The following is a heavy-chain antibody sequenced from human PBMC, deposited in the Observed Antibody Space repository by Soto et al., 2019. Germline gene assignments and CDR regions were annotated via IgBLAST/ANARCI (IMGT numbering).Heavy chain of an antibody. Sequence: PGGSLRLSCAASGFTFSSYAMSWVRQAPGKGLEWVSAISGSGDSTYYADSVKGRFTVSRDNSKDTLSLQMNSLRAEDTAVYYCAKDLVDNYGYFDYWGQGTLVTVSS. D-gene: IGHD5-18*01. CDR1: GFTFSSYA. V-gene: IGHV3-23*01. J-gene: IGHJ4*02. CDR2: ISGSGDST. CDR3: AKDLVDNYGYFDY.